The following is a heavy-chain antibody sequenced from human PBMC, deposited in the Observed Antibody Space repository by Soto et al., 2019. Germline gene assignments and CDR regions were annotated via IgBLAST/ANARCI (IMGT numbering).Heavy chain of an antibody. CDR1: GGSISNHY. V-gene: IGHV4-59*11. CDR2: IYYNGNT. J-gene: IGHJ4*02. CDR3: TRANWYSEY. D-gene: IGHD7-27*01. Sequence: QVQLQESGPGLVKPSETLSLTCSVAGGSISNHYWNWIRQPPGKGLEWNGYIYYNGNTNYNPSLKSRVTMSVDTSRNQISLKLTTVTAADTAVYYCTRANWYSEYWGQGTLVTVSS.